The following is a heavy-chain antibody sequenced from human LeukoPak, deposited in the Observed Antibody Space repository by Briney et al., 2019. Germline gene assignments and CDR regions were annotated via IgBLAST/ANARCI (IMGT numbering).Heavy chain of an antibody. CDR1: GGSISSYY. CDR3: AGDSGLGWFDP. CDR2: IYYSGST. J-gene: IGHJ5*02. Sequence: SETLSLTCTVSGGSISSYYWSWIRQPPGKGLEWIGYIYYSGSTNYNPSLKSRVTISVDTSKNQFSLKLSSVTAADTAVYYCAGDSGLGWFDPWGQGTLVTVSS. V-gene: IGHV4-59*12. D-gene: IGHD3/OR15-3a*01.